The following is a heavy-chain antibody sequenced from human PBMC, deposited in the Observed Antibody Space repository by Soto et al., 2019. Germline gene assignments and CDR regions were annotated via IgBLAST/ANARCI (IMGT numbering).Heavy chain of an antibody. CDR1: GFTFHTYW. V-gene: IGHV3-74*01. D-gene: IGHD2-2*01. CDR3: ARERNYCDSAACYAHFDH. J-gene: IGHJ4*02. Sequence: GGSLRLSCAASGFTFHTYWMNWVRQIPGKGLEWVSRINPDERTTTYADSVKGRTTISRDNGKYILYLQMDSLGAEDTGVYFCARERNYCDSAACYAHFDHWGQGSLVTVSS. CDR2: INPDERTT.